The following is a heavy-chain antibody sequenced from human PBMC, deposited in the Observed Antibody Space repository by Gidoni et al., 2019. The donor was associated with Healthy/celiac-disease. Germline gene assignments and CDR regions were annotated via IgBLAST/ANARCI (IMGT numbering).Heavy chain of an antibody. Sequence: QVQLQESGPGLVKPSETLSLTCTVSGGSISSYYWSWIRQPPGKGLEWIGYIYYSGSTNYNPSLKSRVTISVDTSKNQFSLKLSSVTAADTAVYYCARGSSRVRLGFFDYWGQGTLVTVSS. CDR3: ARGSSRVRLGFFDY. J-gene: IGHJ4*02. CDR1: GGSISSYY. V-gene: IGHV4-59*01. D-gene: IGHD7-27*01. CDR2: IYYSGST.